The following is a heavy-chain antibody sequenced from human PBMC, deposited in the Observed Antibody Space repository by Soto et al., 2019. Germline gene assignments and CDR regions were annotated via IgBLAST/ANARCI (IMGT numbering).Heavy chain of an antibody. CDR2: ISWNSGSI. Sequence: EVQLVESGGGLVQPGRSLRLSCAASGFTFDDYAMHWVRQAPGKGLEWVSGISWNSGSIGYADSVKGRFTISRDNARTSLYLQMNSVSAEDTALSYCARRRQQQLVSFYYYGMDVWGQGTTVTVSS. J-gene: IGHJ6*02. V-gene: IGHV3-9*01. D-gene: IGHD6-13*01. CDR3: ARRRQQQLVSFYYYGMDV. CDR1: GFTFDDYA.